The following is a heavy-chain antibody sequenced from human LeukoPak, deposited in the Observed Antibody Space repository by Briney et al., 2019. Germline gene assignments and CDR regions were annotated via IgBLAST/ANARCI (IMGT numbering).Heavy chain of an antibody. Sequence: SETLSLTCTVSGGSISSSSYYWGWIRQPPGKGLEWIGSIYYSGSTYYNPSLKSRVTISVDTSKNQFSLKLSSVTAADTAVYYCARQYSSGWSAWYFDLWGRGTLVTVSS. V-gene: IGHV4-39*01. CDR2: IYYSGST. J-gene: IGHJ2*01. CDR1: GGSISSSSYY. CDR3: ARQYSSGWSAWYFDL. D-gene: IGHD6-19*01.